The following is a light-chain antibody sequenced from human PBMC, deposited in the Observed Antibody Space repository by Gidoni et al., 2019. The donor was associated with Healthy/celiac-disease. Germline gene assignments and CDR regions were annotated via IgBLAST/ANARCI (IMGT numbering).Light chain of an antibody. CDR3: AAWDDSLNYV. V-gene: IGLV1-44*01. Sequence: QSVLTQPPSASGTHGQRVTISCSGSSSNIGSNTVNWYQQLPGTAPKLLIYSNTPRPSGVPDRFSGSKSGTSASLAISGLQSEDEADYYCAAWDDSLNYVFGTGTKVTVL. CDR2: SNT. J-gene: IGLJ1*01. CDR1: SSNIGSNT.